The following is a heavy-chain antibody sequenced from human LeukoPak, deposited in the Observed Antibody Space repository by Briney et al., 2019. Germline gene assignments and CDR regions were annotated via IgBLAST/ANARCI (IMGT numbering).Heavy chain of an antibody. Sequence: SVKVSCKASGGTFISYAISWVRQAPGQGLEWMGGIIPIFGTANYAQKFQGRVTITADESTSTAYMELSSLRSEDTAVYYCARTDYYDSSGYSALDYWGQGTLVTVSS. CDR3: ARTDYYDSSGYSALDY. D-gene: IGHD3-22*01. V-gene: IGHV1-69*13. CDR1: GGTFISYA. CDR2: IIPIFGTA. J-gene: IGHJ4*02.